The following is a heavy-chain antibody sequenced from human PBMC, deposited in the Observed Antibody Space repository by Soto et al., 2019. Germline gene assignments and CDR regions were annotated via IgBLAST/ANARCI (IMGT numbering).Heavy chain of an antibody. V-gene: IGHV1-2*02. CDR1: GYTFTNYY. D-gene: IGHD6-19*01. Sequence: ASVKVSCKASGYTFTNYYMHWVRQAPGQGLEWMGWINPHRDDTKYAQNFQGRVIMTRDTSISTAYMELSRLTSDDTAVYYCAIVPGITVASSTYCFDRWRKRSLV. J-gene: IGHJ5*02. CDR3: AIVPGITVASSTYCFDR. CDR2: INPHRDDT.